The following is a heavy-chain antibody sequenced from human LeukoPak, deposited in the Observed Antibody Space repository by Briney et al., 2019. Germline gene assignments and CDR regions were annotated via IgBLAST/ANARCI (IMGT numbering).Heavy chain of an antibody. CDR1: GGTFSSYA. CDR2: IIPIFGIA. CDR3: APYYYGSGSYYQPVDY. Sequence: WASVKVSCKASGGTFSSYAFSWVRQAPGQGLEWMGRIIPIFGIASYAQKFQGRVTITADKSTSTAYMELSSLRSEDTAVYYCAPYYYGSGSYYQPVDYWGQGTLVTVSS. V-gene: IGHV1-69*04. D-gene: IGHD3-10*01. J-gene: IGHJ4*02.